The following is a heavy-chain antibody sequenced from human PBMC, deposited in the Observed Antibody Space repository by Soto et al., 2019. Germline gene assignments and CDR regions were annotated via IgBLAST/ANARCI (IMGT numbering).Heavy chain of an antibody. CDR1: GLSLRGYC. CDR3: ATRITVFGLLIPPFDP. V-gene: IGHV4-34*01. J-gene: IGHJ5*02. Sequence: SEKLYHTCAVSGLSLRGYCWSWIRQPPGKGLEWIGEVDHSGSTNYNPSLKSRVTISVDTSKNQFSLKLSSVTAADTAVYYCATRITVFGLLIPPFDPWGQGTQVTVS. CDR2: VDHSGST. D-gene: IGHD3-3*01.